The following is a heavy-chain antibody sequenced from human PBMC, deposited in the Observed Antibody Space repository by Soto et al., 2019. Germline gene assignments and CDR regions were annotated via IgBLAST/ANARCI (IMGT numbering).Heavy chain of an antibody. CDR3: WRNDGDDSTNF. D-gene: IGHD3-22*01. CDR2: IASHDGST. CDR1: GYTFTSYG. J-gene: IGHJ4*02. V-gene: IGHV1-18*04. Sequence: QVQLIQSAPEVKRPGASVRVSCRASGYTFTSYGLNWVRRAPGQGLEWMGRIASHDGSTVSAQSFQGRTPPTRGTFTNPAYLELGALKSGETGLYFCWRNDGDDSTNFWGQGTLVTVSS.